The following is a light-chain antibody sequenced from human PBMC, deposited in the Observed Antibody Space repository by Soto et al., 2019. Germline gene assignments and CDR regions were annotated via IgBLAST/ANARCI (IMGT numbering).Light chain of an antibody. CDR2: DAS. Sequence: EIVMTQSPATLSVSPVGRATLSCSASHSISGTLSLYQQKPGQAPRLLIFDASNRATGIPARFSGSGSGTEFTLTISNLQSEDFAVYYCHQYNKWPPITFGQGTRLEIK. CDR3: HQYNKWPPIT. J-gene: IGKJ5*01. CDR1: HSISGT. V-gene: IGKV3-15*01.